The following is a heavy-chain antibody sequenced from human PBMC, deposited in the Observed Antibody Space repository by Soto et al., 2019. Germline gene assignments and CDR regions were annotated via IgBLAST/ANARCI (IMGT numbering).Heavy chain of an antibody. J-gene: IGHJ4*02. CDR3: ARSGSYSGPDY. D-gene: IGHD2-15*01. V-gene: IGHV3-66*01. Sequence: GGSLRLSCAASGFTVSGNYMSWVRQAPGKGLEWVSVIYSLGTTSYADSVKGRFTISRDNSKNTVNLQMSGLRADDTAVYYCARSGSYSGPDYWGPGALVTVSS. CDR1: GFTVSGNY. CDR2: IYSLGTT.